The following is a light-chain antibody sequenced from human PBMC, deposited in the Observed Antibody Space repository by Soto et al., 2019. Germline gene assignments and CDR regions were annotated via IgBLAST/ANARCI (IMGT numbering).Light chain of an antibody. CDR3: QQYNNWPPG. CDR1: QSVSSN. Sequence: EIVVTQSPATLSVSPGERATLSCRASQSVSSNLAWYQQKPGQAPRLLIYGASTRATGIPARSSGSGSGTEFTLTISSLQSEDFAVYYCQQYNNWPPGFGGGTKVEIK. CDR2: GAS. J-gene: IGKJ4*01. V-gene: IGKV3-15*01.